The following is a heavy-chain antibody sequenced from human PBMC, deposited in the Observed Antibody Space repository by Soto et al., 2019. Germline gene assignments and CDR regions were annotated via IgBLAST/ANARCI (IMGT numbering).Heavy chain of an antibody. CDR1: GFTFSSYA. Sequence: GGSLRLSCAASGFTFSSYAMNWVRQAPGKGLEWVSVISGSGGSTYYADSVKGRFTISRDNSKNTLYLQMNSLRAEDTAVYYCARRSSGWYFAYWGQGTRVTVSS. J-gene: IGHJ4*02. D-gene: IGHD6-19*01. CDR3: ARRSSGWYFAY. V-gene: IGHV3-23*01. CDR2: ISGSGGST.